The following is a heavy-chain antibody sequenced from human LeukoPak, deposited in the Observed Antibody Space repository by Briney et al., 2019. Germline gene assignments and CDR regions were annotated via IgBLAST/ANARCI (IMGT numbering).Heavy chain of an antibody. D-gene: IGHD2-2*01. CDR2: IWYDGSNK. V-gene: IGHV3-33*08. CDR1: GFTFSSYG. J-gene: IGHJ3*02. Sequence: PGGSLRLSCAASGFTFSSYGMHWVRQAPGKGLEWVAVIWYDGSNKYYANSVKGRFTISRDNSKNTLYLQMNSLRAEDTAVYYCARERGYCSSTSCYQLGAFDIWGQGTMVTVSS. CDR3: ARERGYCSSTSCYQLGAFDI.